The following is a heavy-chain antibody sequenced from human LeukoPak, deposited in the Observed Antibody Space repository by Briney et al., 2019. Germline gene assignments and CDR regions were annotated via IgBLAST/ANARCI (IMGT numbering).Heavy chain of an antibody. V-gene: IGHV3-53*01. Sequence: GGSLRLSCAVSEFSVSSNYMNWVRQAPGKGLEWVSVIYSGGATYYADSVRGRFTISRDNSKNMVSLQMTSLGAEDTAVYYCARGRFSGPDDYWGPGTLVTVSS. J-gene: IGHJ4*02. CDR1: EFSVSSNY. D-gene: IGHD6-19*01. CDR2: IYSGGAT. CDR3: ARGRFSGPDDY.